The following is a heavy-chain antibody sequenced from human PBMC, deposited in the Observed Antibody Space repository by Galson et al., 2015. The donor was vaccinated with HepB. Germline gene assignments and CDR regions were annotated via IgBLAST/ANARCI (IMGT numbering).Heavy chain of an antibody. J-gene: IGHJ6*02. D-gene: IGHD2-2*01. CDR2: ISYDGGNK. CDR3: ARAAHCSSSSCYNYYYYYGMDV. Sequence: SLRLSCAASGFTFSSFAFHWVRQAPGKGLEWVAVISYDGGNKYYADSVKGQFTISRDNSQNTLYLQMNSLRAEDTAVYYCARAAHCSSSSCYNYYYYYGMDVWGQGTTVTVS. V-gene: IGHV3-30-3*01. CDR1: GFTFSSFA.